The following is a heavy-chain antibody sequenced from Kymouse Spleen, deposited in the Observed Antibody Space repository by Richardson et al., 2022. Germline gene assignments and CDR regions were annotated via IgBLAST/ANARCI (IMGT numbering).Heavy chain of an antibody. CDR1: GYTFTGYY. J-gene: IGHJ6*02. Sequence: QVQLVQSGAEVKKPGASVKVSCKASGYTFTGYYMHWVRQAPGQGLEWMGWINPNSGGTNYAQKFQGWVTMTRDTSISTAYMELSRLRSDDTAVYYCARDYYDSSGYPYYYYYGMDVWGQGTTVTVSS. V-gene: IGHV1-2*04. CDR3: ARDYYDSSGYPYYYYYGMDV. CDR2: INPNSGGT. D-gene: IGHD3-22*01.